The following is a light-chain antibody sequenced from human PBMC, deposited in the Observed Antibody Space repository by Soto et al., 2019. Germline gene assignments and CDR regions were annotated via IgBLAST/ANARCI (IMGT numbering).Light chain of an antibody. CDR3: QQYGSAPWT. CDR2: AAS. Sequence: EIVLTQSPGTLSLSPGERATLSCRASQSVSSSYLAWYQQKPGQAPRLLIYAASTRATGIPDRFSGSGSGTDFTLTISRLETEDFAVYYCQQYGSAPWTFGQGTKVEIK. CDR1: QSVSSSY. V-gene: IGKV3-20*01. J-gene: IGKJ1*01.